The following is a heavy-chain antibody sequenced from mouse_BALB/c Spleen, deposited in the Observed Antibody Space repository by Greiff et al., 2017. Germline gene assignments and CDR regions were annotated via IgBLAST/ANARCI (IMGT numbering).Heavy chain of an antibody. CDR3: ARDDGYDPWFAY. D-gene: IGHD2-2*01. J-gene: IGHJ3*01. V-gene: IGHV14-3*02. Sequence: EVQLQQSGAELVKPGASVKLSCTASGFNIKDTYMHWVKQRPEQGLEWIGRIDPANGNTKYDPKFQGKATITADTSSNTAYLQLSSLTSEDTAVYYCARDDGYDPWFAYWGQGTLVTVSA. CDR2: IDPANGNT. CDR1: GFNIKDTY.